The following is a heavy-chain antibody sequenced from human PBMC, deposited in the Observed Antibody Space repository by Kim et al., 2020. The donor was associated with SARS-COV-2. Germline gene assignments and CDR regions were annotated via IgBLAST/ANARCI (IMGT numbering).Heavy chain of an antibody. V-gene: IGHV3-11*04. CDR3: ASGSAVDY. J-gene: IGHJ4*02. CDR2: GSTI. Sequence: GSTIYYADSVKGRFTISRDNAKNSLYLQMNSLRAEDTAVYYCASGSAVDYWGQGTLVTVSS.